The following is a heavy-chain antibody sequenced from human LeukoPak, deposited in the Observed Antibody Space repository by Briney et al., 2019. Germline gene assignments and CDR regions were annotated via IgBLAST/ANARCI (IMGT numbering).Heavy chain of an antibody. V-gene: IGHV4-59*01. CDR2: IYYSGST. CDR1: GGSISNYY. D-gene: IGHD3-9*01. CDR3: ARGINDILTGYPYFDY. Sequence: SETLSLTCTVSGGSISNYYWSWIRQPPGKGLEWIGYIYYSGSTNYNPSHKSRVTISVDTSKNRFSLKLSSVTAADTAVYYCARGINDILTGYPYFDYWGQGTLVTVSS. J-gene: IGHJ4*02.